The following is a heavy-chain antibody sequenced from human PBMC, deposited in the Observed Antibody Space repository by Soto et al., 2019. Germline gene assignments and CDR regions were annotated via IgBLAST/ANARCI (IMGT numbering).Heavy chain of an antibody. Sequence: GESLKISCKGSGYSFTSYWIGWVRQMPGKGLEWMGIIYPGDSDTRYSPSFQGQVTISADKSISTAYLQWSSLKASDTAMYYCARMVYDSSGYYYGWKVTDPTSVDYWGQGTLVTVSS. V-gene: IGHV5-51*01. CDR2: IYPGDSDT. J-gene: IGHJ4*02. D-gene: IGHD3-22*01. CDR3: ARMVYDSSGYYYGWKVTDPTSVDY. CDR1: GYSFTSYW.